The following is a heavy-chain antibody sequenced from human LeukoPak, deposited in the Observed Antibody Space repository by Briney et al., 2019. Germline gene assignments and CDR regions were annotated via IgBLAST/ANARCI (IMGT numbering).Heavy chain of an antibody. D-gene: IGHD3-9*01. CDR1: GYTFTGYY. Sequence: SVKVSCKASGYTFTGYYMHWVRQAPGQGLEWIGWIVVGSGNTNYAQKFQERVTITRDMSTSTAYMELSSLRSEDTAVYYCAAAHRLRYFDWLSGDAFDIWGQGTMVTVSS. CDR2: IVVGSGNT. J-gene: IGHJ3*02. CDR3: AAAHRLRYFDWLSGDAFDI. V-gene: IGHV1-58*02.